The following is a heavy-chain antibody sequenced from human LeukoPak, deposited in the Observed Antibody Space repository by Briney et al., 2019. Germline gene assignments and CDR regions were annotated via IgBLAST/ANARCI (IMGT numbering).Heavy chain of an antibody. CDR3: ARDIHVWGSFDY. CDR2: IYSGGST. V-gene: IGHV3-66*02. Sequence: GGSLRLSCAASGFTVSSNYMSWVRQAPGKGLEWVSVIYSGGSTYYADSVKGRFTISRDNSKNTLYLQINSLRAEDTAVYYCARDIHVWGSFDYWGQGTLVTVSS. CDR1: GFTVSSNY. D-gene: IGHD3-16*01. J-gene: IGHJ4*02.